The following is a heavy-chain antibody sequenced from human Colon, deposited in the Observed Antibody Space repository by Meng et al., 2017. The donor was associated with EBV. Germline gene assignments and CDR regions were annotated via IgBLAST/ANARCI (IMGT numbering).Heavy chain of an antibody. CDR1: GGSLDNSGYF. CDR3: ARHVYGDSYGF. Sequence: QLQLQESGPGLVKPSETLSLTCTVSGGSLDNSGYFWDWIRQPPGKGLEWIGSVRYSGTAYYNPSLTSRVTISVDTSKNQFSLNLSSLTAADTAVYYCARHVYGDSYGFWGQGTLVTVSS. D-gene: IGHD4-17*01. CDR2: VRYSGTA. V-gene: IGHV4-39*01. J-gene: IGHJ4*02.